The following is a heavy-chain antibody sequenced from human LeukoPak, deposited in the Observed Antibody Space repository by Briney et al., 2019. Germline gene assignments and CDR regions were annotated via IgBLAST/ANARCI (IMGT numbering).Heavy chain of an antibody. J-gene: IGHJ6*02. CDR1: GGTFSIYA. CDR3: ARGCSGGSCWDYYYYYGMDV. V-gene: IGHV1-69*04. Sequence: GASVKVSCKASGGTFSIYAISWVRQAPGQGLEWMGRIIPILGIANYAQKFQGRVTITADKSTSTAYMELSSLRSEDTAVYYCARGCSGGSCWDYYYYYGMDVWGQGTTVTVSS. CDR2: IIPILGIA. D-gene: IGHD2-15*01.